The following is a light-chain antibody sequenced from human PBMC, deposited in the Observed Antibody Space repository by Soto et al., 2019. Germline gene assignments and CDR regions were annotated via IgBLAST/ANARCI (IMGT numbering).Light chain of an antibody. CDR1: QGVSSA. CDR2: DGS. CDR3: QHFQSDPFT. V-gene: IGKV1-13*02. J-gene: IGKJ5*01. Sequence: AIQLTQSPSSLSASVGDRVTITCRASQGVSSALAWYQQKPGKPPKVLIYDGSSLQSGVPLRFRDSGSGTEFTLTITGLQPEDFGTYYCQHFQSDPFTYGQGTRLEIK.